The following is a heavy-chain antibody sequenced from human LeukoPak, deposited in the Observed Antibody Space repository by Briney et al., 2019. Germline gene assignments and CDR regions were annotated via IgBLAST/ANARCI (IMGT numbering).Heavy chain of an antibody. CDR3: ARDPRNYYGSGSYSGAFDI. D-gene: IGHD3-10*01. V-gene: IGHV1-3*01. J-gene: IGHJ3*02. Sequence: AAGKGSFKASGYPFTSYAMEWGRPAPGQRGGWMGWIKAGNGNTKYSQKFQGRVTITRDTSASTAYMELSSLRSEDTAVYYCARDPRNYYGSGSYSGAFDIWGQGTMVTVSS. CDR2: IKAGNGNT. CDR1: GYPFTSYA.